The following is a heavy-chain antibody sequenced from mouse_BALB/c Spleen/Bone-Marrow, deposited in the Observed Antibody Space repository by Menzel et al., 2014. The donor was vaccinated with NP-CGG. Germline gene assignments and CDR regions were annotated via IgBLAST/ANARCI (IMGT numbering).Heavy chain of an antibody. CDR1: GYTFTSYW. D-gene: IGHD2-1*01. J-gene: IGHJ4*01. V-gene: IGHV1-69*02. CDR3: TRAGNYGNYYAIDY. Sequence: VQLQESGAELVRPGASVKLSCKASGYTFTSYWINWVKQRPGQGLEWIGNIYPSDSYTNYNQKFKDKATLTVVKSSSTAYMQLSSPTSEDSAVYFCTRAGNYGNYYAIDYWGQGTSVTVSS. CDR2: IYPSDSYT.